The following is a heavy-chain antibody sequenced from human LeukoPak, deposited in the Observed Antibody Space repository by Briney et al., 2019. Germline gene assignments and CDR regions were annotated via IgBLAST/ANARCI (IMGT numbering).Heavy chain of an antibody. Sequence: SETLSLTCTVSGGSISSSSYYWGWIRQPPGKGLEWIGSIYYSGSTYYNPSLKSRVTISVDTSKNQYSLKLSSVTAADTAMYYCASDSFYDSGGYFYYWGQGTLVTVSS. CDR2: IYYSGST. V-gene: IGHV4-39*07. CDR1: GGSISSSSYY. CDR3: ASDSFYDSGGYFYY. D-gene: IGHD3-22*01. J-gene: IGHJ4*02.